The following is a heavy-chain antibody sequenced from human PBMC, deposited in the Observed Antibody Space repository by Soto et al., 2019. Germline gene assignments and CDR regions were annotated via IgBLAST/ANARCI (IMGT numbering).Heavy chain of an antibody. D-gene: IGHD2-15*01. CDR3: ARYGVGVVAAVYDYYGMDV. CDR2: IIPIFGTA. Sequence: QVQLVQSGAEVKKPGSSVKVSCKASGGTFSSYAISWVRQAPGQGLEWMGGIIPIFGTANYAQKFQGRVTITADESTSXAXXELSSLRSEDTAVYYCARYGVGVVAAVYDYYGMDVWGQGTTVTVSS. V-gene: IGHV1-69*12. CDR1: GGTFSSYA. J-gene: IGHJ6*02.